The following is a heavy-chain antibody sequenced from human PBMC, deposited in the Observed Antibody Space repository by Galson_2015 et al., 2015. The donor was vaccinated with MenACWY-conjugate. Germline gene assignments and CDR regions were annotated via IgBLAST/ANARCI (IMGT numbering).Heavy chain of an antibody. CDR2: IYSGGST. V-gene: IGHV3-66*01. Sequence: SLRLSCAASGFTFSNYAMSWVRQAPGRGLEWISIIYSGGSTYYADSVKGRFTISRDNSKNTLYLQMSSLRAEDTAVYYCARVVVVAGTHDYFDYWGQGTLVTVSS. J-gene: IGHJ4*02. D-gene: IGHD6-19*01. CDR1: GFTFSNYA. CDR3: ARVVVVAGTHDYFDY.